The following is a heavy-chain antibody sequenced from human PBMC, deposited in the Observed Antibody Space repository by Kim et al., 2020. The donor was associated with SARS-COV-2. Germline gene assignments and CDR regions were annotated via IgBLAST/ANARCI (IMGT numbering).Heavy chain of an antibody. CDR3: ARGHVAA. Sequence: GGSLRLSCAASGFTFNSHDMSWFRQAPEKGLEWISYIAPSGATFYADSVKGRFTISGDTSKNTVSLQMNSLRAEDTAVYYCARGHVAAWGQGTPVTVSS. J-gene: IGHJ5*02. CDR2: IAPSGAT. CDR1: GFTFNSHD. V-gene: IGHV3-23*01. D-gene: IGHD5-12*01.